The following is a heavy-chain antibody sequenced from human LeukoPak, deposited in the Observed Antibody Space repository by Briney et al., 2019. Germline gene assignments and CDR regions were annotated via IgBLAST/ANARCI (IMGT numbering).Heavy chain of an antibody. V-gene: IGHV4-38-2*02. CDR1: AYSISDGWV. J-gene: IGHJ5*02. CDR3: SRLSHVAGAPKVSWFDP. CDR2: IYHSGTT. Sequence: SETLSLTCTVSAYSISDGWVWGMIRQPPGKGLEWIGSIYHSGTTYYNPSLKSRVTMSADTSNNQFSLKLTSVTAADTAMYYCSRLSHVAGAPKVSWFDPWGQGTLVTVSS. D-gene: IGHD1-26*01.